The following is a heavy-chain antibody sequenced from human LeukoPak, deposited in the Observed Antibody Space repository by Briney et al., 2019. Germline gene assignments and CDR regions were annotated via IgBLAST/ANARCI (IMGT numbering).Heavy chain of an antibody. CDR3: AKEWTSMTYFDY. CDR2: ISYDSSTK. CDR1: GFTFPDYY. D-gene: IGHD2/OR15-2a*01. V-gene: IGHV3-11*01. J-gene: IGHJ4*02. Sequence: GGSLRLSCEASGFTFPDYYMSWIRQAPGKGLEWISYISYDSSTKYHAESVKGRFTISRDNAKNSLYLQMNSLRAEDTAVYYCAKEWTSMTYFDYWGQGTLVTVSS.